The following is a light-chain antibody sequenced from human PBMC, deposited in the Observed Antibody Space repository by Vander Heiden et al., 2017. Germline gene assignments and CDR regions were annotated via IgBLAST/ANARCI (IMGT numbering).Light chain of an antibody. V-gene: IGKV1-5*03. Sequence: DTQITQSPSTLSASVGDRVSITCRASQNINSWLAWYQQKPGKAPNLLIYKASNLESGVPSRFSGSGSGTEFTLTISSLQPDDFATYYCQQYNSYPYTFGQGTILEIK. J-gene: IGKJ2*01. CDR1: QNINSW. CDR3: QQYNSYPYT. CDR2: KAS.